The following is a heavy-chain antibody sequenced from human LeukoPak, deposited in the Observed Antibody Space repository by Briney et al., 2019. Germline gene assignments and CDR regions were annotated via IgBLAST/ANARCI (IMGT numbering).Heavy chain of an antibody. CDR1: GYTFTGYY. Sequence: ASVKVACKASGYTFTGYYMHWVRQAPGQGLEWMGWINPNSGGTNYAQKFQGRVTMTRDTSISTAYMELSRLRSEDTAVYYCARVSTFIVVVPAAIPDDYYYYGMDVWGQGTTVTVSS. V-gene: IGHV1-2*02. J-gene: IGHJ6*02. CDR3: ARVSTFIVVVPAAIPDDYYYYGMDV. D-gene: IGHD2-2*02. CDR2: INPNSGGT.